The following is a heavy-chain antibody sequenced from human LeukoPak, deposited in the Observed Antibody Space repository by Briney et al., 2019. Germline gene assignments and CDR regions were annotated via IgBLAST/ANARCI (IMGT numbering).Heavy chain of an antibody. CDR1: GFIFSDYY. J-gene: IGHJ4*02. D-gene: IGHD3-3*01. V-gene: IGHV3-11*01. CDR2: ISSSGTTI. CDR3: ARDQSYYGV. Sequence: GGSLRLSCAASGFIFSDYYMSWIRQTPGKGLEWVSGISSSGTTIHYVDSIKGRFTISRDNAKHSLYLQMNSLRAEDTAVYYCARDQSYYGVWGQGTLVTVSS.